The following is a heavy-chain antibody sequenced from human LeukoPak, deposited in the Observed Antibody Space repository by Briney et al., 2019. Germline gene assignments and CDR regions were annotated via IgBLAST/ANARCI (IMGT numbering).Heavy chain of an antibody. V-gene: IGHV3-7*01. CDR2: IKKDGSEK. CDR1: GFIFSNYW. Sequence: GGSLRLSCVASGFIFSNYWMTWVRQAPGKGLEWVANIKKDGSEKYYVDSVRGRFTISRDNAKNSLYLQMNSLRDEDTAVYYCARDSGYGDYESFDYWGQGSLVTVSS. D-gene: IGHD4-17*01. CDR3: ARDSGYGDYESFDY. J-gene: IGHJ4*02.